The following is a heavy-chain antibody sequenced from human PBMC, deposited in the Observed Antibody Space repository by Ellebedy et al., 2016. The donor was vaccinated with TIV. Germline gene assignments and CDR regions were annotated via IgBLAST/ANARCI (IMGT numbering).Heavy chain of an antibody. V-gene: IGHV3-7*04. Sequence: GESLKISCAASGFSFSSYWMTWVRQAPGKGPEWVANINQDGSEKFYGDSVKGRFTISRDNAKNSLYLQVSSLRVEDTAVFYCATDGSYGDYRSPTHAFVMWGQGTVVTVSS. CDR1: GFSFSSYW. J-gene: IGHJ3*02. D-gene: IGHD4-17*01. CDR3: ATDGSYGDYRSPTHAFVM. CDR2: INQDGSEK.